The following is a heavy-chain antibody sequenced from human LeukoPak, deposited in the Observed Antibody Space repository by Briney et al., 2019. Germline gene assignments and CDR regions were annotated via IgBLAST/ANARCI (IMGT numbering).Heavy chain of an antibody. Sequence: GRPLRPSCPAPGFTFSSYGMHWVRQAPTKGLECLALTSYDGSNKYYADSVKGRFTISRDNSKNTLYLQMNSLRAEDTAVYYCAGTEVRGRIYYYYGMDVWGQGTTVTVSS. D-gene: IGHD3-10*01. CDR2: TSYDGSNK. V-gene: IGHV3-30*03. CDR1: GFTFSSYG. J-gene: IGHJ6*02. CDR3: AGTEVRGRIYYYYGMDV.